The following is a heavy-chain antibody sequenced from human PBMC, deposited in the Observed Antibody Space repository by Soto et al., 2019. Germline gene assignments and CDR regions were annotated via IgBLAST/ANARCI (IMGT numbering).Heavy chain of an antibody. CDR3: ARELYSRVRFDP. Sequence: QVQLVQSGAEVKKPGASVKVSCKASGYTFTSYDINWVRQATGQGREWMGWMNPNSGNTGYAQKFQGRVTMTRNNSISTAYMELSSLRSEDTAVYYCARELYSRVRFDPWGQGTLVTVSS. J-gene: IGHJ5*02. CDR1: GYTFTSYD. CDR2: MNPNSGNT. V-gene: IGHV1-8*01. D-gene: IGHD6-13*01.